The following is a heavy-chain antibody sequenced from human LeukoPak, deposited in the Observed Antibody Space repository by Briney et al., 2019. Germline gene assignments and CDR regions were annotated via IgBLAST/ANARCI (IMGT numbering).Heavy chain of an antibody. J-gene: IGHJ6*02. V-gene: IGHV1-8*01. CDR1: GYSFTNYD. CDR2: MNPNSGNT. Sequence: ASVKVSCKASGYSFTNYDINWVRQATGQGLEWMGWMNPNSGNTAYAQKFQGRLTMTRNTSINIAYMELSGLRSEDTAIYYCARADYGMDAWGQGTTVTVSS. CDR3: ARADYGMDA.